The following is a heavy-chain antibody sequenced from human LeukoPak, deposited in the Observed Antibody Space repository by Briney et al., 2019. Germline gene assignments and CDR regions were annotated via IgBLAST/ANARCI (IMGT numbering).Heavy chain of an antibody. CDR1: GGSFSGYY. CDR3: AREGGVVAAAGYYFDY. V-gene: IGHV4-34*01. CDR2: INHSGST. Sequence: SETLSLTCAVYGGSFSGYYWSWIRQPPGKGLEWIGEINHSGSTNYNPSLKSRVTISVDTSKNQFSLKLSSVTAADTAVYYCAREGGVVAAAGYYFDYWGQGTLVTVSS. J-gene: IGHJ4*02. D-gene: IGHD6-13*01.